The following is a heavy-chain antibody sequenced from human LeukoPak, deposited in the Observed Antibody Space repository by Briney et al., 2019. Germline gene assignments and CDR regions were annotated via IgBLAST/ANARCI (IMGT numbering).Heavy chain of an antibody. CDR2: IKQDGSEK. Sequence: GGSLILSCAASGFTFSSHWMSWVRQAPGKGLEWVANIKQDGSEKYYVDSVKGRSTISRDNAKNSLYLQINSLKVEDTAVYYCARGRYSGYDSFDYWGQGTLVTVSS. CDR1: GFTFSSHW. J-gene: IGHJ4*02. D-gene: IGHD5-12*01. CDR3: ARGRYSGYDSFDY. V-gene: IGHV3-7*01.